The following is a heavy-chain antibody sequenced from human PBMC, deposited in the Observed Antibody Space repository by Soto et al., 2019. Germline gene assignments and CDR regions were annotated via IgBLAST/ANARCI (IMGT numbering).Heavy chain of an antibody. Sequence: EVQLVESGGGLVKPGGSLRLSCAASGFTFSSYSMNWVRQAPGKGLEWVSSISSSSSYIYYADSVKGRFTISRDNAKNSLYLQMNSLRAEDTAVYYCARWGGIAVTGRQNWFDPWGQGTLVTVSS. CDR2: ISSSSSYI. D-gene: IGHD6-19*01. CDR1: GFTFSSYS. CDR3: ARWGGIAVTGRQNWFDP. V-gene: IGHV3-21*01. J-gene: IGHJ5*02.